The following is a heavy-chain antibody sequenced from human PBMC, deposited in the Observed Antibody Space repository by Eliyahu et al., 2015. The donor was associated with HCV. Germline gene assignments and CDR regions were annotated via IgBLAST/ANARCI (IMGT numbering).Heavy chain of an antibody. D-gene: IGHD1-26*01. CDR1: GGSXSSGGXY. Sequence: QVQLQESGPGLVKPSQTLSLTCXVSGGSXSSGGXYWXXIXQHPGKGLXWIGYIYYSGSTYYNPSLKSRVTISVDTSKNQFSLKLSSVTAADTAVYYCARIARRQDWYFDLWGRGTLVTVSS. CDR3: ARIARRQDWYFDL. J-gene: IGHJ2*01. V-gene: IGHV4-31*03. CDR2: IYYSGST.